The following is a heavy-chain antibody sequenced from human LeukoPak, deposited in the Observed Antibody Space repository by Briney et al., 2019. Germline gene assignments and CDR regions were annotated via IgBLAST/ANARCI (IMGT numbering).Heavy chain of an antibody. J-gene: IGHJ3*02. V-gene: IGHV4-39*02. CDR3: ARDQWLLRGGDHDAFDI. CDR1: SVSITSYSHN. CDR2: FHFSGAI. Sequence: SETLSLTCTVSSVSITSYSHNYDWIRQPPGKGLEWIGGFHFSGAINYNPSLKSRVTIFVDTSAKQLTLKLNSVTAADTAVYYCARDQWLLRGGDHDAFDIWGQGTMVTVSS. D-gene: IGHD6-19*01.